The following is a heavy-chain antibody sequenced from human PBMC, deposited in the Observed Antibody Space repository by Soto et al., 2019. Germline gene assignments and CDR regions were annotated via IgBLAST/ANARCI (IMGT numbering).Heavy chain of an antibody. CDR1: GGSISSGGYY. Sequence: QVQLQESGPGLVKPSQTLSLTCTVSGGSISSGGYYWSWIRQHPGKGLEWIGYIYYSGSTYYNPSLKRRVTLSVDTSKNQFSLKLSSVTAADTAVYYCARDRHGSGSYRNWFDPWGQGTLVTVSS. CDR2: IYYSGST. D-gene: IGHD3-10*01. CDR3: ARDRHGSGSYRNWFDP. V-gene: IGHV4-31*03. J-gene: IGHJ5*02.